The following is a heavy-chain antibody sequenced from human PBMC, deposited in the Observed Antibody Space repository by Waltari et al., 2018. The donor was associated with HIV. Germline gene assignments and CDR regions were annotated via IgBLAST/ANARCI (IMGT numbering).Heavy chain of an antibody. CDR2: IWYDGRKK. Sequence: QGQLVEYGGGVVQPGRSLRRSCPTSGLTLCRYGMHWVSPAPGNGLECVTVIWYDGRKKYYADSVKGRFTISRDNSKNTLYLQMNSLRIEDTAVYYCARKYSSSWGAPFDYWGQGTLVTVSS. CDR1: GLTLCRYG. D-gene: IGHD6-13*01. V-gene: IGHV3-33*01. J-gene: IGHJ4*02. CDR3: ARKYSSSWGAPFDY.